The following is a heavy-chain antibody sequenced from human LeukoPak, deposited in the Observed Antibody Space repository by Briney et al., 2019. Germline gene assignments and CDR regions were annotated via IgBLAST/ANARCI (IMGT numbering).Heavy chain of an antibody. CDR3: PREDQLERLEY. CDR2: IKQDGSEK. J-gene: IGHJ4*02. CDR1: GFTFSSYW. D-gene: IGHD1-1*01. Sequence: GGSLRLSCAASGFTFSSYWMSWVRQAPGKGLEWVANIKQDGSEKYYVDSVKGRFTISRDNAKNTLYLQMNSLRAEDTAIYYCPREDQLERLEYWGQGTLVTVSS. V-gene: IGHV3-7*01.